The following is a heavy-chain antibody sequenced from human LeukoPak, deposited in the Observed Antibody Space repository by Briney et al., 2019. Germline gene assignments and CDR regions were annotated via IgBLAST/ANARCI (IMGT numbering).Heavy chain of an antibody. D-gene: IGHD3-16*01. Sequence: SETLSLTCTVSGDSISSSNYFWGWIRQPPGKGLEWIGSMFYYGSTYYNASLKSRVTISLDTSKKQFSLKLRSVPAADTAVYYCARGGITSLLNWFDPWGQGILVTVSS. V-gene: IGHV4-39*07. CDR2: MFYYGST. CDR1: GDSISSSNYF. J-gene: IGHJ5*02. CDR3: ARGGITSLLNWFDP.